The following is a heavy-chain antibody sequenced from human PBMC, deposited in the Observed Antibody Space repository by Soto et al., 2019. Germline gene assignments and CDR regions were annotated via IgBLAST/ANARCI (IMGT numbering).Heavy chain of an antibody. Sequence: GASVKVSCKASGGTFSSYAISWVRQAPGQGLEWMGGIIPIFGTANYAQKLQGRVAITADESTSTAYKELSSLRSEDTAVYYCARGVVVVVPAAMGDYYYYYGMDVWGQGTTVTVSS. J-gene: IGHJ6*02. CDR2: IIPIFGTA. CDR1: GGTFSSYA. V-gene: IGHV1-69*13. D-gene: IGHD2-2*01. CDR3: ARGVVVVVPAAMGDYYYYYGMDV.